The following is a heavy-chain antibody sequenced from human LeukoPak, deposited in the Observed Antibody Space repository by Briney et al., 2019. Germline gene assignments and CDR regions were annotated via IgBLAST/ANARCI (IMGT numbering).Heavy chain of an antibody. V-gene: IGHV3-20*04. CDR1: GFTFDDYG. Sequence: GGSLRLSCAASGFTFDDYGMSWVRQAPGKGLEWVSGINGNGGSSGYADSVEGRFTIPREYAQNSLYLQLSSLGAEDTPLYYCARDRRGRGWYYFAYWGQGTLVTASS. CDR2: INGNGGSS. D-gene: IGHD6-19*01. CDR3: ARDRRGRGWYYFAY. J-gene: IGHJ4*02.